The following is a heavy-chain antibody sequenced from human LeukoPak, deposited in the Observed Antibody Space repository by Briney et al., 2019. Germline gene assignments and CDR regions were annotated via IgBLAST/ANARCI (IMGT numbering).Heavy chain of an antibody. D-gene: IGHD6-19*01. J-gene: IGHJ4*02. CDR3: ARDAVAGTWGHDY. V-gene: IGHV3-48*01. CDR1: GFTFSSYS. Sequence: GGSLRLSCAASGFTFSSYSMNWVRQAPGKGLEWVSYISSSSSTIYYADSVKGRFTISRDNAKNSLYLQMNSLRAEDTAVYYCARDAVAGTWGHDYWGQGTLVTVSS. CDR2: ISSSSSTI.